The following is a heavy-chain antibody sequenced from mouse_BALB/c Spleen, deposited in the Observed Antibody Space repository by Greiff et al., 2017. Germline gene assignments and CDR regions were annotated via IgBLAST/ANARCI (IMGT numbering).Heavy chain of an antibody. CDR1: GFSLTSYD. Sequence: VQLQQSGPGLVAPSQSLSITCTVSGFSLTSYDISWIRQPPGKGLEWLGVIWTGGGTNYNSAFMSRLSISKDNSKSQVFLKMNSLQTDDTAIYYCVRALDSSGYGAMDYWGQGTSVTVSS. D-gene: IGHD3-2*01. CDR3: VRALDSSGYGAMDY. V-gene: IGHV2-9-2*01. J-gene: IGHJ4*01. CDR2: IWTGGGT.